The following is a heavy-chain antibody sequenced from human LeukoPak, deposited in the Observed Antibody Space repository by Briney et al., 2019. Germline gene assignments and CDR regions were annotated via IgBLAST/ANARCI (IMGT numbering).Heavy chain of an antibody. D-gene: IGHD4-17*01. CDR2: ISSSGSTI. CDR1: GFTFSSYE. CDR3: ARGAPDYGDKLEGTFDY. Sequence: SGGSLRLSCAASGFTFSSYEMNWVRQAPGKGLEWVSYISSSGSTIYYADSVKGRFTISRDNAKNSLYLQMNSLRAEDTAVYYCARGAPDYGDKLEGTFDYWGQGTLVTVSS. J-gene: IGHJ4*02. V-gene: IGHV3-48*03.